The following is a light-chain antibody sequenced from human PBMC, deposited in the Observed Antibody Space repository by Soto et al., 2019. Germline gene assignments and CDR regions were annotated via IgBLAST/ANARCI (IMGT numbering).Light chain of an antibody. CDR3: LQKYFYPFT. CDR1: QSIRND. J-gene: IGKJ3*01. V-gene: IGKV1-6*01. CDR2: AAS. Sequence: AIKMTQSPASLSASVGDRVTITCRASQSIRNDLDWFQQKPGKAPKLLIYAASNLQSGVPARFSGSGSGTDFTLTISSLQPEDFATYYCLQKYFYPFTFGPGTKVDI.